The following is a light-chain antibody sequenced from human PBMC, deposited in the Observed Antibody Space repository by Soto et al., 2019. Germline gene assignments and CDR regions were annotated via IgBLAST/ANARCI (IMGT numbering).Light chain of an antibody. CDR1: QSDSSSY. V-gene: IGKV3-20*01. J-gene: IGKJ1*01. CDR3: QQYGSSPT. Sequence: EIVLTQSPGTLSLSPGEGATLSCRASQSDSSSYLAWYQQKPGQAPRLLIYDASNRATGIPARFSGSGSGTDFTLTISRLEPEDFAVCFCQQYGSSPTFGQGTKVDIK. CDR2: DAS.